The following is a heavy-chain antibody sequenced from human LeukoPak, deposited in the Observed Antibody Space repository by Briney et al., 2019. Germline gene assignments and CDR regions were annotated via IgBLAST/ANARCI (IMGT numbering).Heavy chain of an antibody. J-gene: IGHJ4*02. Sequence: SETLSLTCTVSGVSISSSSYYWGWIRQPPGKGLEWIGNIHYTGSTYSNPSLKSRITISVDTSKNQFSLKLSSVTAADTAVYYCARVSGSYQYFDYWGQGTLVTVSS. CDR1: GVSISSSSYY. CDR3: ARVSGSYQYFDY. V-gene: IGHV4-39*01. CDR2: IHYTGST. D-gene: IGHD3-22*01.